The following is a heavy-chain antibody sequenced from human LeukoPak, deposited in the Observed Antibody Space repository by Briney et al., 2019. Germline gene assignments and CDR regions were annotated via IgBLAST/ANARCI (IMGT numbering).Heavy chain of an antibody. D-gene: IGHD3-3*02. J-gene: IGHJ3*02. Sequence: PGGSLRLSCVASGFTFINYWMAWVRQAPGKGLEWVANIDGDGSQKYYVDSVKGRFTISRDNARNSLFLQMNSPRAEDTALYYCATDKAFSAFDIWGHGTLVIVSS. CDR1: GFTFINYW. V-gene: IGHV3-7*03. CDR3: ATDKAFSAFDI. CDR2: IDGDGSQK.